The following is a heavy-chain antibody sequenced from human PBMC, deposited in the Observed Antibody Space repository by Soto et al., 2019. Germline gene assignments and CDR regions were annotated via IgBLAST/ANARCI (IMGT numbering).Heavy chain of an antibody. CDR3: TKSWLFEKNWFDP. Sequence: PGGSLRLSCAASGFSFTTYGMSWVRQAPGKGLEWVSDISSTGLYTYLADSVKGRFTISRDNSKNTLYLQMNSLRVDDTAVYFCTKSWLFEKNWFDPWGQGTLVTV. CDR1: GFSFTTYG. J-gene: IGHJ5*02. CDR2: ISSTGLYT. D-gene: IGHD3-22*01. V-gene: IGHV3-23*01.